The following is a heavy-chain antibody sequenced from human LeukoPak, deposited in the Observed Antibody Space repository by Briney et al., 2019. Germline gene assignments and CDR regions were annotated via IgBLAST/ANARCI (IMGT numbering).Heavy chain of an antibody. V-gene: IGHV3-21*01. J-gene: IGHJ4*02. Sequence: GGSLRLSCSASGFTFSSYAMNWVRQAPGKGLEWLSSITSSSNYIYYADSVKGRFTISRDNVQNSLYLQMNSLRAEDTAMCYCARDRGYFDNWGQGTLVTVSS. CDR2: ITSSSNYI. CDR3: ARDRGYFDN. CDR1: GFTFSSYA.